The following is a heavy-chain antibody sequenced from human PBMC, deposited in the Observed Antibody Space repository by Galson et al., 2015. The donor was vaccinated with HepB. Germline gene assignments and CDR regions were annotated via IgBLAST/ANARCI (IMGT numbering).Heavy chain of an antibody. D-gene: IGHD3-16*02. V-gene: IGHV1-69*01. J-gene: IGHJ6*02. CDR3: ARILHDYVWGSYRLSCRRGLDV. Sequence: SCKASGGTFSSYAISWVRQAPGQGLEWMGGIIPIFGTANYAQKFQGRVTITADESTSTAYMELSSLRSEDTAVYYCARILHDYVWGSYRLSCRRGLDVWGQGTTVTVSS. CDR2: IIPIFGTA. CDR1: GGTFSSYA.